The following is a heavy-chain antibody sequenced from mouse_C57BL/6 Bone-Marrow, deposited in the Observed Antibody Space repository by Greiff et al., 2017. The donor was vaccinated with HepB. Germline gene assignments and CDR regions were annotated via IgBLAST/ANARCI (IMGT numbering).Heavy chain of an antibody. Sequence: EVQGVESGGGLVQPGGSLKLSCAASGFTFSDYYMYWVRQTPEKRLEWVAYISNGGGSTYYPDTVKGRFTISRDNAKNTLYLQMSRLKSEDTAMYYCARGITTYYFDYWGQGTTLTVSS. CDR1: GFTFSDYY. CDR3: ARGITTYYFDY. CDR2: ISNGGGST. V-gene: IGHV5-12*01. D-gene: IGHD1-1*01. J-gene: IGHJ2*01.